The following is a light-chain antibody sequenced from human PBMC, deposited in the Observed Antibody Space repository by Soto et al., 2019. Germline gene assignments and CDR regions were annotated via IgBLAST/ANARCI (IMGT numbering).Light chain of an antibody. Sequence: DVVMTQSPLSLPVTLGQPASISCRSSQSLVHSDGNTYLNWFHQRPGQSPRRLIYEVSNRDSGVPDRFSGSGSGTDFTLKISRVEAEDVGVYYCMQGTHWPFTFGPGTKVAIK. CDR1: QSLVHSDGNTY. J-gene: IGKJ3*01. CDR2: EVS. V-gene: IGKV2-30*02. CDR3: MQGTHWPFT.